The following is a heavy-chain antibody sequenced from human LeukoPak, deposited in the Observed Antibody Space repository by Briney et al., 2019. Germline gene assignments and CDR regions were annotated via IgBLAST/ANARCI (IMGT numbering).Heavy chain of an antibody. CDR1: GFTFSSYW. Sequence: GGSLRLSCAASGFTFSSYWMSWVRQAPGKGLEWVANIKQDGSENYYVDSVKGRFTISRDNAKNSLYLQMNSLRAEDTAVYYCARGSYDSSGYYNYWGQGTLVTVSS. D-gene: IGHD3-22*01. J-gene: IGHJ4*02. V-gene: IGHV3-7*01. CDR3: ARGSYDSSGYYNY. CDR2: IKQDGSEN.